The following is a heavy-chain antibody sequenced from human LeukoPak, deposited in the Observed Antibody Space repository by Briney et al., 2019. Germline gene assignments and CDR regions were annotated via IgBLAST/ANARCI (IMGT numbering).Heavy chain of an antibody. V-gene: IGHV3-30-3*01. Sequence: GGSLRLSCAASGFTFSSYAMHWVRQAPGKGLEWVAVISYDGSNKYYADSVKGRFTISRDNSKNALYLQMNSLRIEDTAVYYCAIDPNWGTHSWGQGVLVTVSS. CDR2: ISYDGSNK. CDR1: GFTFSSYA. D-gene: IGHD7-27*01. J-gene: IGHJ4*02. CDR3: AIDPNWGTHS.